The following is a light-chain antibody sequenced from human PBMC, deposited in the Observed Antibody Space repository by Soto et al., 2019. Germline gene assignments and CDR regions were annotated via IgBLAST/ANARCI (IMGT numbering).Light chain of an antibody. CDR3: QQYNNWPSWT. J-gene: IGKJ1*01. V-gene: IGKV3-15*01. Sequence: EILMTQSPATLSVSPGERATLSCRASQSVSSNLAWYQQKSGQAPRLLIYGASTRATGIPARFSGSGSGTEFTLTISSLQSEDFAVYYCQQYNNWPSWTFGQGTKVDIK. CDR1: QSVSSN. CDR2: GAS.